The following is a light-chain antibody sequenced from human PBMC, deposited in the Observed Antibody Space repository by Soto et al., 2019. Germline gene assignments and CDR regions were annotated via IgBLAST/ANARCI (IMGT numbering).Light chain of an antibody. V-gene: IGKV3-11*01. CDR1: QSVSRY. CDR2: AAS. J-gene: IGKJ4*01. CDR3: QQRGNWPS. Sequence: EIALTQSPATLSLSPGERATLSCRASQSVSRYLAWYQQKPGQAPRLLIYAASNRHTGIPARFSGSGSGTDFTLTISSLEPEDFAVYYCQQRGNWPSFGGGTKVDIK.